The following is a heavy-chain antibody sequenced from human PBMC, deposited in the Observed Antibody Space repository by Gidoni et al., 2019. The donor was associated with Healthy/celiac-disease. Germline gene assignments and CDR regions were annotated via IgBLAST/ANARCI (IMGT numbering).Heavy chain of an antibody. D-gene: IGHD2-2*02. CDR3: ARGAIGPHYYYYYYMDV. CDR2: INYSGST. J-gene: IGHJ6*03. Sequence: QVQLQESGPGLAKPSETLSLTCPVSGGTISSYYWSWIRQPPGKGLAWVGYINYSGSTNYNPSLKSRVTISVDTSKNQFSLKLSSVTAADTAVYYCARGAIGPHYYYYYYMDVWGKGTTVTVSS. V-gene: IGHV4-59*01. CDR1: GGTISSYY.